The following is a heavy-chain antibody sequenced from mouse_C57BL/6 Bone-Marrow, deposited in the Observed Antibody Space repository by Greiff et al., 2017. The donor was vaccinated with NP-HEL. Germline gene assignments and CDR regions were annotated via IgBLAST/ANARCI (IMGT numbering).Heavy chain of an antibody. CDR1: GYSITSGYY. CDR2: ISYDGSN. V-gene: IGHV3-6*01. J-gene: IGHJ1*03. Sequence: DVKLQESGPGLVKPSQSLSLTCSVTGYSITSGYYWNWIRQFPGNKLEWMGYISYDGSNNYNPSLKNRISITRDTSKNQFFLKLNSVTTEDTATYYCAREVHDGYYDWYFDVWGTGTTVTVSS. D-gene: IGHD2-3*01. CDR3: AREVHDGYYDWYFDV.